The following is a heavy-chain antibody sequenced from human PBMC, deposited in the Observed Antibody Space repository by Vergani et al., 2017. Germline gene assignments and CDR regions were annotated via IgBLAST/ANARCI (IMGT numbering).Heavy chain of an antibody. CDR2: IFPGDSET. D-gene: IGHD4-23*01. J-gene: IGHJ3*01. Sequence: EVLLVPSGADVKKSGESLKISCKASGYSFSNYWIGWVRQMPGKGLEWIGIIFPGDSETKYNPSFQGQVIISADTSISTAYLQWSSLKASDTAIYYCARHLLGWEIHDAFAFWGQGTMVTVSS. CDR3: ARHLLGWEIHDAFAF. V-gene: IGHV5-51*01. CDR1: GYSFSNYW.